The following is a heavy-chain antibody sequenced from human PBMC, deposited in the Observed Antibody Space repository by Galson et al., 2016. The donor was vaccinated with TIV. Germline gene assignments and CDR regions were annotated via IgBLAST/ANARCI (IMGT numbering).Heavy chain of an antibody. D-gene: IGHD2-21*02. Sequence: SLRLSCATSGFTFSDFEMDWVRQTPGKGLEWLAWINSRASDRTTYYADSAKGRFTISRDNAKNSVYLQMNSPRDEDTGIYYCARESLGGFDCSIDYWGQGILVTVSS. CDR2: INSRASDRTT. V-gene: IGHV3-48*03. CDR3: ARESLGGFDCSIDY. J-gene: IGHJ4*02. CDR1: GFTFSDFE.